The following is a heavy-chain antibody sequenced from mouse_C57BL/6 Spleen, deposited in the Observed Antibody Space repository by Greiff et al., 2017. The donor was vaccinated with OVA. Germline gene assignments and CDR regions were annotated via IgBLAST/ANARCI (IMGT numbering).Heavy chain of an antibody. J-gene: IGHJ3*01. CDR1: GYTFTDYE. V-gene: IGHV1-15*01. CDR3: TRGFAY. CDR2: IAPETGGP. Sequence: VQLQESGAELVRPGASVTLSCKASGYTFTDYEMHWVKQTPVPGLAWICAIAPETGGPPYNQKFKGKAILTADKSSSTAYMELRSLTSEDSAVYYCTRGFAYWGQGTLVTVSA.